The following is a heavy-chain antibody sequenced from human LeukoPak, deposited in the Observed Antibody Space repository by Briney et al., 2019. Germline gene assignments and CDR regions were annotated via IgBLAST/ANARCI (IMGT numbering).Heavy chain of an antibody. D-gene: IGHD2-2*02. CDR1: GFTFDDYA. V-gene: IGHV3-9*01. CDR3: AMKAVPRPRLYDAFDF. CDR2: ISWNSGSI. J-gene: IGHJ3*01. Sequence: PGRSLRLSCAASGFTFDDYAMHWVRQAPGKGLEWVSGISWNSGSIGYADSVKGRFTISRDNAKNSLYLQMNSLRADDTAVYYCAMKAVPRPRLYDAFDFWGQGTVVTVSS.